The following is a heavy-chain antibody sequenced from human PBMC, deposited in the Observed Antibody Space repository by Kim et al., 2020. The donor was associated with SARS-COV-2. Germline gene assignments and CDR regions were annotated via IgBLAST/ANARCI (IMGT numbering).Heavy chain of an antibody. D-gene: IGHD3-22*01. J-gene: IGHJ3*02. CDR2: INPNSGGT. CDR1: GYTFTGYY. CDR3: ARELIVVVTRGAFDI. V-gene: IGHV1-2*06. Sequence: ASVKVSCKASGYTFTGYYMHWVRQAPGQGLEWMGRINPNSGGTNYAQKFQGRVTMTRDTSISTAYMELSRLRSDDTAVYYCARELIVVVTRGAFDIWGQGTMVTVSS.